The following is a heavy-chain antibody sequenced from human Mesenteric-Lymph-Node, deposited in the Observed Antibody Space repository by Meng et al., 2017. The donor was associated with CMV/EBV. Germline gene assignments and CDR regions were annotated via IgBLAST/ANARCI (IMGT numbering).Heavy chain of an antibody. CDR2: IKQDGSEK. V-gene: IGHV3-7*01. D-gene: IGHD3-10*01. CDR1: RFTFSNSW. CDR3: ARDTPGD. Sequence: GESLKISCAASRFTFSNSWMSWVRQAPGKGLEWVANIKQDGSEKHYVDSVKGRFTISRDNAKNSVYLQVNSLRAEDTAVYYCARDTPGDCGQGTLVTVSS. J-gene: IGHJ4*02.